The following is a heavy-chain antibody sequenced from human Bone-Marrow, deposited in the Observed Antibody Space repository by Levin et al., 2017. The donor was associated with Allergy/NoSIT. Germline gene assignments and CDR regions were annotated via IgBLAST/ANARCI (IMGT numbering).Heavy chain of an antibody. J-gene: IGHJ4*02. CDR3: AKAPSEDYFDS. CDR1: GFTFDDYV. Sequence: PGGSLRLSCAASGFTFDDYVMHWVRQAPGKGLEWVSGISWNSNSIAYADSVKGRFTISRDNAKNCLYLQMSSLRAEDTAMYYCAKAPSEDYFDSWGQGTLVTVSS. V-gene: IGHV3-9*01. CDR2: ISWNSNSI.